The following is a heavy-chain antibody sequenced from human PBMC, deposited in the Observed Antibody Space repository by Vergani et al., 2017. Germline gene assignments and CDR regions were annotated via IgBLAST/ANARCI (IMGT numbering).Heavy chain of an antibody. CDR2: IYYSGST. CDR3: ARLNWNPKTYYYYMDV. Sequence: QVQLQESGPGLVKPSETLSLTCTVSGGSISSYYWSWIRQPPGKGLERIGYIYYSGSTNYNPSLKSRVTISVDTSKNQFSLKLSSVTAADTAVYYCARLNWNPKTYYYYMDVWGKGTTVTVSS. V-gene: IGHV4-59*01. D-gene: IGHD1-1*01. CDR1: GGSISSYY. J-gene: IGHJ6*03.